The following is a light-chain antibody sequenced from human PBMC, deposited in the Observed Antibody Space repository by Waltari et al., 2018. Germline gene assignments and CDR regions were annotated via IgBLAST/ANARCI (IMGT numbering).Light chain of an antibody. Sequence: QLVLTQSPSASASLRPSLTLTCPPTSGHSSNVIAWLPQQPEKGPRYLMNVNSDGSHSKGDKIPDRFSGSSSGAEHYLTISSLQSEDEADYYCQTGGHGTWVFGGGTKLTVL. CDR3: QTGGHGTWV. CDR2: VNSDGSH. V-gene: IGLV4-69*01. CDR1: SGHSSNV. J-gene: IGLJ3*02.